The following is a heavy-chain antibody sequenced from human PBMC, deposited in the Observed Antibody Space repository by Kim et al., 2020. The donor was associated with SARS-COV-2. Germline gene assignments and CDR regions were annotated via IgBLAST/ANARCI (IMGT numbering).Heavy chain of an antibody. CDR3: ARDGFDFWNGFVKNRYYYYYGMDV. J-gene: IGHJ6*02. CDR2: IYSGGST. V-gene: IGHV3-66*01. D-gene: IGHD3-3*01. CDR1: GFTVSSNY. Sequence: GGSLRLSCAASGFTVSSNYMSWVRQAPGKGLEWVSVIYSGGSTYYAGSVKGRFTISRDNSKDTLYLQMNSLRAEDTAVYYCARDGFDFWNGFVKNRYYYYYGMDVWGQGTTVTVSS.